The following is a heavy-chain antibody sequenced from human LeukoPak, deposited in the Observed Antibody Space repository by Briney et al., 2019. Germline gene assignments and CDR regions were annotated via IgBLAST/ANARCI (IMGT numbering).Heavy chain of an antibody. Sequence: PGGSLRLSCAASGFTFSSYAMSWVRQAPGKGLEWVSAISGSGGSTYYADSVKGRFTISRDNSKNTLYLQMNSLRAEDTAVYYCAKAFSLYSSSKEYNWFDPWGQGTLVTVSS. J-gene: IGHJ5*02. D-gene: IGHD6-6*01. CDR1: GFTFSSYA. CDR3: AKAFSLYSSSKEYNWFDP. CDR2: ISGSGGST. V-gene: IGHV3-23*01.